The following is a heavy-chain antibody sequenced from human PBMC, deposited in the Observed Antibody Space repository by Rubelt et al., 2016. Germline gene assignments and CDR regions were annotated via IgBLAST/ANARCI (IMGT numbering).Heavy chain of an antibody. V-gene: IGHV7-4-1*02. CDR3: ARWYSSTWYYFDY. J-gene: IGHJ4*02. CDR1: GYNFATYA. Sequence: QVQLVQSGSELKKPGASVKVSCKATGYNFATYAMNWVRQAPGQGLEWMGWINTNTGNPTYAQGFTGRFVFSLDTSVSTAYLQISSLEAEDTAVYYCARWYSSTWYYFDYWGQGTLVTVSS. D-gene: IGHD6-13*01. CDR2: INTNTGNP.